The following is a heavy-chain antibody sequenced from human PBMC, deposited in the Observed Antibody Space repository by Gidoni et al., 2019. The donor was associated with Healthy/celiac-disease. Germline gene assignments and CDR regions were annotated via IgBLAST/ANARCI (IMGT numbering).Heavy chain of an antibody. CDR2: ISYDGSNK. V-gene: IGHV3-30*18. Sequence: QVQLVASGGGVVQPGRSLRLSCAASAFTFSRYGMHWVRQAPGKGLAWGAVISYDGSNKYYADSVKGRFTISRDNSKNTLYLQMNSLRAEDTAVYYCAKDGYCSSTSCYYYYYMDVWGKGTTVTVSS. J-gene: IGHJ6*03. D-gene: IGHD2-2*03. CDR3: AKDGYCSSTSCYYYYYMDV. CDR1: AFTFSRYG.